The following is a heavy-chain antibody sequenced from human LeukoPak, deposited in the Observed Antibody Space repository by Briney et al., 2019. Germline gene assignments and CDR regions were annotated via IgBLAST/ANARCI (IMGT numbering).Heavy chain of an antibody. D-gene: IGHD4-17*01. J-gene: IGHJ4*02. CDR1: GFTFSSYA. CDR3: AKARYGDYVAPVGGPFDY. V-gene: IGHV3-23*01. CDR2: ISGSGGST. Sequence: GGSPRLSCAASGFTFSSYAMSWVRQAPGKGLEWVSAISGSGGSTYYADSVKGRFTISRDNSKNTLYLQMNSLRAEDTAVYYCAKARYGDYVAPVGGPFDYWGQGTLVTVSS.